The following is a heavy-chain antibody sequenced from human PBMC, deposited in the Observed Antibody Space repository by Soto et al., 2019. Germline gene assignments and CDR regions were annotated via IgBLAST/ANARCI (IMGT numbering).Heavy chain of an antibody. J-gene: IGHJ4*02. Sequence: GGSLRLSCAASGFTFSSYAMSWVRQAPGKGLEWVSAISGSGGSTYYADSVKGRFTISRDNSKNTLYLQMNSLRAEDTAVYYCANPLGSGSNYYFDYWGQGTLVTVPS. V-gene: IGHV3-23*01. CDR1: GFTFSSYA. CDR3: ANPLGSGSNYYFDY. CDR2: ISGSGGST. D-gene: IGHD3-10*01.